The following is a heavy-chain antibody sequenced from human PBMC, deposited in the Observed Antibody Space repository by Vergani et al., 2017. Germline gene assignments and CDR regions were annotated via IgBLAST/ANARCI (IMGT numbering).Heavy chain of an antibody. V-gene: IGHV1-58*01. Sequence: QMQLVQSGPEVKKPGTSVKVSCKASGFTFTSSAVQWVRQARGQRLEWIGWIVVGSGNTNYAQKFQERVTNTRDMSTSTAYMELSSLRSEDTAVYYCAAEDRGRAAQNAFDIWGQGTMVTVSS. J-gene: IGHJ3*02. CDR2: IVVGSGNT. CDR3: AAEDRGRAAQNAFDI. CDR1: GFTFTSSA. D-gene: IGHD6-6*01.